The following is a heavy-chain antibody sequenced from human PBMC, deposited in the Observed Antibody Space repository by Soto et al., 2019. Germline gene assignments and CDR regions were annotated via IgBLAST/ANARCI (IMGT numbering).Heavy chain of an antibody. CDR2: INSDGSST. D-gene: IGHD3-10*01. J-gene: IGHJ4*02. CDR3: ARGILWFGEHGVDY. V-gene: IGHV3-74*01. Sequence: GGSLRLSCAASGFTFSSYWMHWVRQAPGKGLVWVSRINSDGSSTSYADSVKGRFTISRDNAKNTLYLQMNSLRAEDTAVYYCARGILWFGEHGVDYWGQGTLVTVSS. CDR1: GFTFSSYW.